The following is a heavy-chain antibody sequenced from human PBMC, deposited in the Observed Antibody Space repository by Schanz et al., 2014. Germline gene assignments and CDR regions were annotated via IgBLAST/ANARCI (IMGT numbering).Heavy chain of an antibody. J-gene: IGHJ5*02. Sequence: EVQLVESGGGLVQPGGSLRLSCAASRFTFSNYAMSWVRQSPGKGLEWVSAINTADTTYYADSVKGRFTVSRDNSKNTVYLHMNSLRDEDTAVYYCAKDMNREATAPESWGQGTLVVVSS. V-gene: IGHV3-23*04. CDR1: RFTFSNYA. CDR3: AKDMNREATAPES. D-gene: IGHD5-12*01. CDR2: INTADTT.